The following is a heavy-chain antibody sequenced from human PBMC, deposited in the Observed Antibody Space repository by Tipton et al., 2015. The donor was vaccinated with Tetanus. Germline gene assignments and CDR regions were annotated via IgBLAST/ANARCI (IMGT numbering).Heavy chain of an antibody. CDR2: IHPSGIT. V-gene: IGHV4-34*01. CDR1: GGSFSGYY. D-gene: IGHD3-3*01. Sequence: TLSLTCAVYGGSFSGYYWSWIRQPPGRGLEWIGEIHPSGITTCNPSLESRVTLSQDTSKSQFSLKLSSVTPADTAVYYCARTSGYLYSNHWGQGTLVTVSS. J-gene: IGHJ1*01. CDR3: ARTSGYLYSNH.